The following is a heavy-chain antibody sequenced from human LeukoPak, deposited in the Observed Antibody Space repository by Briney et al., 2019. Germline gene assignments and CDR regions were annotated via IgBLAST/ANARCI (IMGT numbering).Heavy chain of an antibody. CDR3: ARRPLLWFRELLYYYYMDV. CDR2: IYTSGST. J-gene: IGHJ6*03. V-gene: IGHV4-4*07. Sequence: PSETLSLTCTVSGGSISSYYWSWIRQPAGKGLEWIGRIYTSGSTNYNPSLKSRVAMSVDTSKNQFSLKLSSVTAADTAVYYCARRPLLWFRELLYYYYMDVWGKGTTVTVSS. CDR1: GGSISSYY. D-gene: IGHD3-10*01.